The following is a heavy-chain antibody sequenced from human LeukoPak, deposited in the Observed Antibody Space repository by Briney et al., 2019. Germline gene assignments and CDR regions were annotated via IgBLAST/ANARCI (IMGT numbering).Heavy chain of an antibody. Sequence: PGVSLRLSCAASGFTFSSYGMHWVRQAPGKGLEWVAVIWHDESNKYYADSVKGRLTISRDNSKNTLYLQMNSLRAEDTAVYYCARGGYYGSGYYPFDPWRQGTLVTVSS. D-gene: IGHD3-10*01. V-gene: IGHV3-33*01. J-gene: IGHJ5*02. CDR1: GFTFSSYG. CDR2: IWHDESNK. CDR3: ARGGYYGSGYYPFDP.